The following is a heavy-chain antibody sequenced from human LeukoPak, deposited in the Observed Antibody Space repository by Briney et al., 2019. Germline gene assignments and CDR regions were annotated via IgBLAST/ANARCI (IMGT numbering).Heavy chain of an antibody. CDR3: ARDARYFVWTSPPAHFDY. D-gene: IGHD3-9*01. Sequence: GGSLRLSCAASGFTFSDYYMSWIRQAPGKGLERVSYISSSSSYTNYADSVKGRFTISRDNAKNSLYLQMNSLRAEDTAVYYCARDARYFVWTSPPAHFDYWGQGTLVTVSS. V-gene: IGHV3-11*06. CDR2: ISSSSSYT. J-gene: IGHJ4*02. CDR1: GFTFSDYY.